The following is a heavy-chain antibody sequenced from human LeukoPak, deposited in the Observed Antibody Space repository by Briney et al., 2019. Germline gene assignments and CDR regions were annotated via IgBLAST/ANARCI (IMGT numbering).Heavy chain of an antibody. Sequence: ASVKVSCKASGYNFAGYYIHWVRQAPGQGLEWMGRINPRDGETNFAQKFQGRVTMTTDTSTSTAYMELRSLRSDDTAVYYCARAPAIAVAGTPDYWGQGTLVTVSS. V-gene: IGHV1-2*06. CDR2: INPRDGET. J-gene: IGHJ4*02. CDR1: GYNFAGYY. D-gene: IGHD6-19*01. CDR3: ARAPAIAVAGTPDY.